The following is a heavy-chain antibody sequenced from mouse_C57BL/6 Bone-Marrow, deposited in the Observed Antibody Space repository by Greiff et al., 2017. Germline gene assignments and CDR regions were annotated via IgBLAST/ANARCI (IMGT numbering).Heavy chain of an antibody. Sequence: EVQLVESGAELVRPGASVKLSCTASGFNIKDDYMHWVKQRPEQGLEWIGWIDPENGDTEYASKFQGKATITADTSSNTAYLQLSSLTSEDTAVYYCTTFDSPWFAYWGQGTLVTVSA. CDR1: GFNIKDDY. V-gene: IGHV14-4*01. CDR2: IDPENGDT. D-gene: IGHD2-12*01. CDR3: TTFDSPWFAY. J-gene: IGHJ3*01.